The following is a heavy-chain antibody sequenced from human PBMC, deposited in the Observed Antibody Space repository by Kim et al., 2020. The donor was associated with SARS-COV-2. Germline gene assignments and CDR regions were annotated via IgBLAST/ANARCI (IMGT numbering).Heavy chain of an antibody. CDR3: ARDRPRYWYYGMDV. D-gene: IGHD2-15*01. CDR2: ISAYNGNT. J-gene: IGHJ6*02. CDR1: GYTFTSYG. V-gene: IGHV1-18*01. Sequence: ALVKVSCKASGYTFTSYGISWVRQAPGQGLEWMGWISAYNGNTNYAQKLQGRVTMTTDTSTSTAYMELRSLRSDDTAVYYCARDRPRYWYYGMDVWGQGTTVTVSS.